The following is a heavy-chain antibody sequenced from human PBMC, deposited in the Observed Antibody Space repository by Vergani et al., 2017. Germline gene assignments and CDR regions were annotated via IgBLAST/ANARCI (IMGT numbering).Heavy chain of an antibody. CDR1: GGSISSGSYY. CDR2: IYYSGST. D-gene: IGHD3-9*01. V-gene: IGHV4-61*02. CDR3: ARGQGLRYFDWLSPGASYYFDY. Sequence: QVQLQESGPGLVKPSQTLSLTCTVSGGSISSGSYYWSWIRQPAGKGLEWIGRIYYSGSTNYNPSLKSRVTISVDTSKNQFSLKLSSVTAADTAVYYCARGQGLRYFDWLSPGASYYFDYWGQGTLVTVSS. J-gene: IGHJ4*02.